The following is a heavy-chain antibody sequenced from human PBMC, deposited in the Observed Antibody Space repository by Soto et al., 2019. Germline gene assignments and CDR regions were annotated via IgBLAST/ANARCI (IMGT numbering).Heavy chain of an antibody. D-gene: IGHD6-13*01. J-gene: IGHJ4*02. CDR1: GYTFTSYV. V-gene: IGHV1-18*01. CDR2: ISAYNGNT. Sequence: ASVKVSCKASGYTFTSYVISWVRQAPGQGLEWMGWISAYNGNTNYAQKLQGRVTMTTDTSTSTAYMELRSLRSDDTAVYYCARVLYSSSWYAPGYWGQGTLVTVSS. CDR3: ARVLYSSSWYAPGY.